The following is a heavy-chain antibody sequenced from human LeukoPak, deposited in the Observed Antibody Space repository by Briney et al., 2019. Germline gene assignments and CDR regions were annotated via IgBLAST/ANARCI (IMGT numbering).Heavy chain of an antibody. CDR3: ARERADYYDSSATYYYYGMDV. Sequence: ASVKVSRKVSGYTLTELSMHWVRQAPGKGLEWMGGFDPEDGETIYAQKFQGRVTMTEDTSTDTAYMELSSLRSEDTAVYYCARERADYYDSSATYYYYGMDVWGQGTTVTVSS. CDR2: FDPEDGET. J-gene: IGHJ6*02. D-gene: IGHD3-22*01. CDR1: GYTLTELS. V-gene: IGHV1-24*01.